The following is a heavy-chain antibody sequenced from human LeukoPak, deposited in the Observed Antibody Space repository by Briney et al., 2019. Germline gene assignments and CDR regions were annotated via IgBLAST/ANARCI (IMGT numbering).Heavy chain of an antibody. CDR3: AKERAVVVVAATGFDY. CDR1: GFTFSSFT. D-gene: IGHD2-15*01. J-gene: IGHJ4*02. V-gene: IGHV3-21*04. Sequence: GGSLRLSCAASGFTFSSFTMNWVRQAPGKGLEWVSFISGSSTYIYYADSVRGRFTISGDNAKNSVYLQMNSLRAEDTAVYYCAKERAVVVVAATGFDYWGQGTLVTVSS. CDR2: ISGSSTYI.